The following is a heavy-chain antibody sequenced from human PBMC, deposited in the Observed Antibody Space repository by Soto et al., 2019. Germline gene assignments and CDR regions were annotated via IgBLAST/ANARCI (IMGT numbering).Heavy chain of an antibody. D-gene: IGHD2-8*02. CDR1: GFTFISYG. Sequence: QGQLVESGGGVVQPGGSLRLSCAASGFTFISYGMHWVRQAPGKGLEWVAFILYDGNNKDYADSVKGRFTISRDNTNNTLYLQMNSLRPEDTAVYYCAKGVQWFTGYYMDVWGQGTTVAVS. CDR3: AKGVQWFTGYYMDV. CDR2: ILYDGNNK. V-gene: IGHV3-30*18. J-gene: IGHJ6*03.